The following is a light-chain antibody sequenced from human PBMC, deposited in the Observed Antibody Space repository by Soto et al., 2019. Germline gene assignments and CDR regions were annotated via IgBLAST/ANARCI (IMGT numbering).Light chain of an antibody. CDR1: QSLSRSY. CDR2: GAF. V-gene: IGKV3-20*01. J-gene: IGKJ2*01. Sequence: EIVLTQSPGTLSLSPGERATLSCRASQSLSRSYLAWYQQKPGQAPRLLIYGAFSRATGIPDRFTGSGSGTDFTLTISRLEPEDFAVYFCHQYDNAPQTYGQGTKLEIK. CDR3: HQYDNAPQT.